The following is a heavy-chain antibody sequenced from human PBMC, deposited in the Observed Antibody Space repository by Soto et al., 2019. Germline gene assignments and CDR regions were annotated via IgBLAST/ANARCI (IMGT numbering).Heavy chain of an antibody. Sequence: SVKVSCKASGGTFSSYRINWVRQAPVQGLEWVGGIVPIYRTADYAQKFQGRVTITADESARTSYMELRSLKSQDTAVYYCVRDSGAKLSSSWGQGTLVTVSS. V-gene: IGHV1-69*01. D-gene: IGHD6-13*01. CDR3: VRDSGAKLSSS. J-gene: IGHJ4*02. CDR2: IVPIYRTA. CDR1: GGTFSSYR.